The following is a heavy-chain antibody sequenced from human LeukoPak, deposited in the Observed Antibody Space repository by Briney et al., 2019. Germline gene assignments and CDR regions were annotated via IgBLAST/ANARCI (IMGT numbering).Heavy chain of an antibody. D-gene: IGHD3-10*01. CDR1: GFTVCRNY. CDR3: AKSFHSGSYGYYYGMDV. Sequence: GSLRLSCALSGFTVCRNYVIGVRGSPGKGREGVSALSGSGGSTYYADSVKGRFTISRDNSKNTLYLKMNSLRAEDTVVYYCAKSFHSGSYGYYYGMDVWGQGTTVTVSS. J-gene: IGHJ6*02. V-gene: IGHV3-23*01. CDR2: LSGSGGST.